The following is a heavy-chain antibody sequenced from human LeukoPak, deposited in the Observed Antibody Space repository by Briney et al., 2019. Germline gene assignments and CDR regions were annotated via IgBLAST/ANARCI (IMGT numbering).Heavy chain of an antibody. Sequence: SETLSLTCAVYGGSFSGYYWSWIRQPPGKGLEWIGEINHSGSTNYNPSLKSRVTISVDTSKSQFSLKLSSVTAADTAVYYCARDGPYCSSTSCPANNNWFDPWGQGTLVTVSS. CDR3: ARDGPYCSSTSCPANNNWFDP. D-gene: IGHD2-2*01. J-gene: IGHJ5*02. V-gene: IGHV4-34*01. CDR1: GGSFSGYY. CDR2: INHSGST.